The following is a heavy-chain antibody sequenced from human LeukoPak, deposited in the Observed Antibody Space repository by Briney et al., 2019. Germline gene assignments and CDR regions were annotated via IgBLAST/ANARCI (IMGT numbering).Heavy chain of an antibody. Sequence: GGSLRLSCAASGFTFSSYAMSWVRQAPGKGLEWVSAISGSGGSTYYADSVKGRFTISRDNSKNTLYLQMNSLRAEDTAVYYCAKGQLWFGDHEVGFDYWGQGTLVTVSS. CDR2: ISGSGGST. D-gene: IGHD3-10*01. CDR3: AKGQLWFGDHEVGFDY. J-gene: IGHJ4*02. CDR1: GFTFSSYA. V-gene: IGHV3-23*01.